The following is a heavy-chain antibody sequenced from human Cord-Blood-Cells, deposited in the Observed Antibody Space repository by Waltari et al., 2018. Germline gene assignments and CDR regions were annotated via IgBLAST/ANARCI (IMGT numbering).Heavy chain of an antibody. CDR2: INHSGST. CDR3: AVPNYYDSSGYYYYFDY. D-gene: IGHD3-22*01. V-gene: IGHV4-34*01. Sequence: QVQLQQWGAGLLKPSETLSLTCAVYGGSFSGYYWSWFRQPPGKGLEWIGEINHSGSTNSNPSLKSRVTISVDTSKNQFSLKLSSVTAADTAVYYCAVPNYYDSSGYYYYFDYWGQGTLVTVSS. CDR1: GGSFSGYY. J-gene: IGHJ4*02.